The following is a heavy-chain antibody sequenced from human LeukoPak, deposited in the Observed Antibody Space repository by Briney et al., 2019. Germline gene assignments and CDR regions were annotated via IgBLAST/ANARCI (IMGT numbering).Heavy chain of an antibody. CDR2: IKQDGSEK. J-gene: IGHJ4*02. CDR1: GFTFNTFG. Sequence: GGSLRLSCAASGFTFNTFGMHWVRQAPGKGLEWVANIKQDGSEKYYVDSVKGRFTISRDNAKNSLYLQMNSLRAEDTAVYYCARDINPPDYYGSGRGPYFDYWGQGTLVTVSS. V-gene: IGHV3-7*01. D-gene: IGHD3-10*01. CDR3: ARDINPPDYYGSGRGPYFDY.